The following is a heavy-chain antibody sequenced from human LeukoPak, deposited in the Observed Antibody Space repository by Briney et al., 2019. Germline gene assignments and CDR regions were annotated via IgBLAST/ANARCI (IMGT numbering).Heavy chain of an antibody. CDR3: AKDSANYSSGWTGVGAFDI. CDR1: GFTFSSYA. V-gene: IGHV3-23*01. Sequence: GGSLRLSCAASGFTFSSYAMSWVRQAPGKGLEWVSAISGSGGSTYYADSVKGRFTISRDNSKNTLYLQMNSLRAEDTAVYYCAKDSANYSSGWTGVGAFDIWGQGTMVTVSS. CDR2: ISGSGGST. J-gene: IGHJ3*02. D-gene: IGHD6-19*01.